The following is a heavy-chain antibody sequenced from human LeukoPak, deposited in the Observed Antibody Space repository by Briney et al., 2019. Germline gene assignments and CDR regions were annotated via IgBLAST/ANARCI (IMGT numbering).Heavy chain of an antibody. CDR1: GFTFSRYA. CDR2: IGGSGGAI. V-gene: IGHV3-23*01. D-gene: IGHD3-10*01. CDR3: ASGY. J-gene: IGHJ4*02. Sequence: GGSLRLSCGASGFTFSRYAMSWVRQAPGKGLQWVSEIGGSGGAIYYADSVKGRFTISRDNSKNTLYLQMNSLRAEDTAVYYCASGYWGQGTLVTVSS.